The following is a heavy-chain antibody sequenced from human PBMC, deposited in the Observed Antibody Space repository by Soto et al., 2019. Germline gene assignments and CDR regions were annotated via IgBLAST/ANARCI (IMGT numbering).Heavy chain of an antibody. J-gene: IGHJ5*02. CDR3: TRGADP. V-gene: IGHV1-8*02. CDR1: GGTFSSYA. Sequence: ASVKVSCKASGGTFSSYAINWVRQATGQGLEWVGWMNPNSGNTGYAQSLQGRVTLTRDTSTSTAYMELSSLRSEDTAVYYCTRGADPWGQGALVTVSS. CDR2: MNPNSGNT.